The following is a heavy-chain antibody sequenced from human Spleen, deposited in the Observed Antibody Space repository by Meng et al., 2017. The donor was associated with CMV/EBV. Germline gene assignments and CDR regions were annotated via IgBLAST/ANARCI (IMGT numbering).Heavy chain of an antibody. CDR3: VRSSGVAAIPWGY. D-gene: IGHD2-21*02. CDR2: IYSGGGT. Sequence: AGSGFNFSNYAMSWVRQAPGKGLEWVSVIYSGGGTYYADSMKGRFTISRDNSKNTLYLQIDSLRSEDTAMYYCVRSSGVAAIPWGYWGQGTLVTVSS. J-gene: IGHJ4*02. V-gene: IGHV3-66*02. CDR1: GFNFSNYA.